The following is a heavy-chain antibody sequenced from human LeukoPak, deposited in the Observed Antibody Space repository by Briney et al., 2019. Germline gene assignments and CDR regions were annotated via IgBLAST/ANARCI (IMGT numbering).Heavy chain of an antibody. Sequence: PSETLSLTCTVSGGSICSRSYFWGWIRQPPSKGLEWFGCIYYSGSTYYNPSLKSRVTISVDTSKNQFSLKLSSVTAADTAVYYCANLQQLVQPYCYYDDMDVWGQGTTVTVSS. D-gene: IGHD6-13*01. CDR1: GGSICSRSYF. CDR2: IYYSGST. J-gene: IGHJ6*02. CDR3: ANLQQLVQPYCYYDDMDV. V-gene: IGHV4-39*01.